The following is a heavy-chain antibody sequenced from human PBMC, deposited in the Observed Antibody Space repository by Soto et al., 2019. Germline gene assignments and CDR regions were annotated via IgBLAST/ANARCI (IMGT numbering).Heavy chain of an antibody. Sequence: QVQLQQWGAGLLKPSETLSLKCAVTGGSLSGYYWSWIRQPPGKGLEWIGEVKDGGHTNYSPSLRGRVTISSDTSNNQFSLRLNSVTAADTGVSSCARGQEGVVSTHWDQGSLVTVSS. D-gene: IGHD5-12*01. CDR2: VKDGGHT. CDR3: ARGQEGVVSTH. V-gene: IGHV4-34*01. CDR1: GGSLSGYY. J-gene: IGHJ4*02.